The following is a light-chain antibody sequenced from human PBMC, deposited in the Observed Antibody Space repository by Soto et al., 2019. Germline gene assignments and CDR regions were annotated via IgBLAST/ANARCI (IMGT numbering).Light chain of an antibody. CDR1: QGVTTN. CDR3: QQYNNWPFS. CDR2: DVS. J-gene: IGKJ5*01. Sequence: DIVMTKSPASVAVSQGERVTLSCRAGQGVTTNFAWYQQKSGQSPRLLIYDVSTRATGVPARFSGTGSETDFTLTISGLQSEDSAVYFCQQYNNWPFSFGQGTRLEIK. V-gene: IGKV3-15*01.